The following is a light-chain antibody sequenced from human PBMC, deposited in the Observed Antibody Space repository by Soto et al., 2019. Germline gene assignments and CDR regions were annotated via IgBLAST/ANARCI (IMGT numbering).Light chain of an antibody. CDR3: HQYGSSQT. Sequence: ILFPQSPGTLSLSPGERATLSCRASQSVTSDYLAWYQQKPGKAPRLLIYGASSTTTGIPDRLSGSGSGTDFTLAISRLEPEDVAVYYCHQYGSSQTFGQGTKVDIK. CDR2: GAS. CDR1: QSVTSDY. V-gene: IGKV3-20*01. J-gene: IGKJ1*01.